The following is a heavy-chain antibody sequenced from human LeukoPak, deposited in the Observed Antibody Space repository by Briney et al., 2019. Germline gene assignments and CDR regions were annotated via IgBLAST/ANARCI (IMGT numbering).Heavy chain of an antibody. V-gene: IGHV1-2*02. CDR2: INPNSGGT. CDR1: GYTFTGYY. D-gene: IGHD1-26*01. J-gene: IGHJ3*02. Sequence: ASVKVSCKASGYTFTGYYMHWVRQAPGQGLEWMGWINPNSGGTNYAQKFQGRVTMTRDTSISTAYMELSRLRSDDTAVYYCARVQGGSFQNPPHDAFDIWGQGTMVTVSS. CDR3: ARVQGGSFQNPPHDAFDI.